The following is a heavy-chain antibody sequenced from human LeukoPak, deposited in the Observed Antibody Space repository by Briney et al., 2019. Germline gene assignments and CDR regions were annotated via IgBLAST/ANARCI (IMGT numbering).Heavy chain of an antibody. CDR1: GFTFSSYW. Sequence: GGFLRLSCAASGFTFSSYWMTWVRQAPGKGLERVANIKQDGSEKYHVDSVKGRFTISRDNAKRSLYLQMNSLRAEDTAVYYCARDKSVGATPLDYWGQGSLVTVSS. CDR2: IKQDGSEK. V-gene: IGHV3-7*05. D-gene: IGHD1-26*01. CDR3: ARDKSVGATPLDY. J-gene: IGHJ4*02.